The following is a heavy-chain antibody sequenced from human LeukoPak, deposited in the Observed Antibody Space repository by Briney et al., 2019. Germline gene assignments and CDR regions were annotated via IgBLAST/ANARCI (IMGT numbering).Heavy chain of an antibody. V-gene: IGHV3-53*01. Sequence: TGGSLRLSCAASGFTVSSSYMYWVRQAPGKGLEWVSFFYRGDSTYYAESVRGRFSISRDNSKNTLYLLMNSLIPEDTAVYYCAREVVSSPSYFDSRGQGTLVTVSS. CDR1: GFTVSSSY. CDR2: FYRGDST. J-gene: IGHJ4*02. D-gene: IGHD2-15*01. CDR3: AREVVSSPSYFDS.